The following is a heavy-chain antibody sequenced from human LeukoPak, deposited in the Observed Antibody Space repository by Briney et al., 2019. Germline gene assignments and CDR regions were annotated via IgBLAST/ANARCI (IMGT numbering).Heavy chain of an antibody. J-gene: IGHJ4*02. CDR3: ARTGSGWYVGYYFDY. Sequence: QAGGSLRLSCAASGFTFSRYWMSWVRQAPGKGLEWVANIKQDGSEKYYVDSVKGRFTISRDNAKNSLYLQMNSLRVDDTAVYYCARTGSGWYVGYYFDYWGQGTLVTVSS. D-gene: IGHD6-19*01. CDR1: GFTFSRYW. CDR2: IKQDGSEK. V-gene: IGHV3-7*01.